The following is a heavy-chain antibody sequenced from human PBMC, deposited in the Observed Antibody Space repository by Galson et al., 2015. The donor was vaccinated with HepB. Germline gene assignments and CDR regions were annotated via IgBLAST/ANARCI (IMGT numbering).Heavy chain of an antibody. CDR3: ARANKDYGDYVVFKYWYFDL. Sequence: SVKVSCKASGGTFSSYAISWVRQAPGQGLEWMGGIIPIFGTANYAQKFQGRVTITADESTSTAYMELSSLRSEDTAVYYCARANKDYGDYVVFKYWYFDLWGRGTLVTVSS. V-gene: IGHV1-69*13. D-gene: IGHD4-17*01. CDR2: IIPIFGTA. J-gene: IGHJ2*01. CDR1: GGTFSSYA.